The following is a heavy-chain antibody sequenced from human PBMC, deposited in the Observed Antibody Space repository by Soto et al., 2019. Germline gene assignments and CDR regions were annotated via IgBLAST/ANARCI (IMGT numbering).Heavy chain of an antibody. CDR1: GFTFSNYG. Sequence: GGSLRLSCAASGFTFSNYGMHWVRQAPGKGLERVAVISYDGSNKYYADSVKGRFTISRDNSKSTLYLQMNSLRAEDTSLYYCSSNYYDSSGYRLGAFDVWGQGTMVTVSS. CDR3: SSNYYDSSGYRLGAFDV. V-gene: IGHV3-30*03. J-gene: IGHJ3*01. D-gene: IGHD3-22*01. CDR2: ISYDGSNK.